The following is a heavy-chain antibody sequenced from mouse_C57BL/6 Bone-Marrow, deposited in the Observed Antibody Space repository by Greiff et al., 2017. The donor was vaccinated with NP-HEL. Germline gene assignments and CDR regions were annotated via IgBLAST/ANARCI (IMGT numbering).Heavy chain of an antibody. V-gene: IGHV1-26*01. CDR1: GYTFTDYY. J-gene: IGHJ2*01. D-gene: IGHD1-1*01. CDR2: INPNNGGT. CDR3: AREEYYYGSGY. Sequence: EVQLQQSGPELVKPGASVKISCKASGYTFTDYYMNWVKQSHGKSLEWIGDINPNNGGTSYNQKFKGKATLTVDKSSSTAYMELRSLTSEDSAVYYCAREEYYYGSGYWGQGTTLTVSS.